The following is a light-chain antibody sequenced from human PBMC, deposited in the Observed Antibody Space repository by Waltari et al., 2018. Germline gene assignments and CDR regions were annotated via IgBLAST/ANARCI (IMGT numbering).Light chain of an antibody. CDR2: DVT. CDR3: SSYTSSTTSVV. V-gene: IGLV2-14*03. J-gene: IGLJ2*01. CDR1: TTDVGPYTY. Sequence: QSALTQPASVSGSPGQSITISCTGTTTDVGPYTYSSWYQQRPGKAPKLIIYDVTKRHSGVSNRFSGSKSGNTASLTISGLQAEDEADYYCSSYTSSTTSVVFGGGTKVTVL.